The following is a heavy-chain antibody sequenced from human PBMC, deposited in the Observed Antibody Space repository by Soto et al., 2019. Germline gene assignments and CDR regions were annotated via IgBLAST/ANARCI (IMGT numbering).Heavy chain of an antibody. CDR2: ISSSSSTI. Sequence: PGGSLRLSCAVSGFTFSSYIMNRVRQAPGRGLEWVSYISSSSSTIYYADSVKGRFTISRDNAKNSLYLQMNSLRDEDTAVYYCARVRRDGYNFDAFDIWGQGTMVTVSS. V-gene: IGHV3-48*02. CDR1: GFTFSSYI. CDR3: ARVRRDGYNFDAFDI. D-gene: IGHD5-12*01. J-gene: IGHJ3*02.